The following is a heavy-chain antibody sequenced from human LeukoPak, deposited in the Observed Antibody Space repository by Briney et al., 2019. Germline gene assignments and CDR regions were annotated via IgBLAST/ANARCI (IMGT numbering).Heavy chain of an antibody. CDR3: ARDYYIVGATYYFDY. J-gene: IGHJ4*02. CDR1: GGSFSGYY. V-gene: IGHV4-34*01. D-gene: IGHD1-26*01. CDR2: INHSGSS. Sequence: SETLSLTCAVYGGSFSGYYWSWIRQPPGKGLEWIGEINHSGSSNKKPSLKSRVTISVDTSKNQFSLKLSSLTAADTAVYYCARDYYIVGATYYFDYLGLGTLVTVAS.